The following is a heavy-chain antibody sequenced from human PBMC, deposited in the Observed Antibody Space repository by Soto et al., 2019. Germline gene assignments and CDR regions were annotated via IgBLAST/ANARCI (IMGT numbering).Heavy chain of an antibody. V-gene: IGHV3-53*04. CDR2: IYSGGST. J-gene: IGHJ6*02. Sequence: PSETLSLTCAVSGGSISSGGYSWSWVRQAPGKGLEWVSVIYSGGSTYYADSVKGRFTIARQNSKNTLDLQMNSLRAEDTAVYYCKRKTPTNGMAVWGQGTTVTVSS. CDR1: GGSISSGGYS. D-gene: IGHD2-15*01. CDR3: KRKTPTNGMAV.